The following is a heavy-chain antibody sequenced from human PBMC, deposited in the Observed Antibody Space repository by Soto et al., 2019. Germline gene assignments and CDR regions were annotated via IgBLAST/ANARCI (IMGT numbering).Heavy chain of an antibody. D-gene: IGHD4-4*01. CDR2: IYYSGST. CDR1: GGSVSSGSYY. J-gene: IGHJ6*04. V-gene: IGHV4-61*01. CDR3: GRDRPVTPVCSDGMDV. Sequence: QVQLPESGPGLVKPSETLDLTCTVSGGSVSSGSYYWSWLRQPPGKGLELIGYIYYSGSTNHNSSRKGRVTRAVDTSKNQFSMKVSSVAAADTAGYYCGRDRPVTPVCSDGMDVWGEGTKVTVSS.